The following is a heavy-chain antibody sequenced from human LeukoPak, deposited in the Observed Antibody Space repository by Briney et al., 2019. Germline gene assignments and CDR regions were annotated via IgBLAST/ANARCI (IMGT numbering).Heavy chain of an antibody. V-gene: IGHV3-33*01. D-gene: IGHD5-12*01. J-gene: IGHJ6*02. CDR3: ARAYSGYDFYGMDV. Sequence: GRSLRHSCAASGFTFSSYGMHWVRQAPGKGLEWVAVIWYDGSNKYYADSVKGRFTISRDNSKNTLYLQMNSLRAEDTAVYYCARAYSGYDFYGMDVWGQGTTVTVSS. CDR2: IWYDGSNK. CDR1: GFTFSSYG.